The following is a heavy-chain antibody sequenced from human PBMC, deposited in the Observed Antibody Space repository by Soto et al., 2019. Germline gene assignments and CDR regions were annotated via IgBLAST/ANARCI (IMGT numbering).Heavy chain of an antibody. Sequence: KESGPVLVKPTETLTLTCTVSGFSLTTAGMGVSWIRQPPGKALEWLANIFSNGETSYSSSLKRRLTISRDTSKSQVVLIMTNIDPLDTATYYCARYISLPASVDNWFDPWGQGTLVTVSS. D-gene: IGHD2-2*01. V-gene: IGHV2-26*01. CDR3: ARYISLPASVDNWFDP. CDR1: GFSLTTAGMG. J-gene: IGHJ5*02. CDR2: IFSNGET.